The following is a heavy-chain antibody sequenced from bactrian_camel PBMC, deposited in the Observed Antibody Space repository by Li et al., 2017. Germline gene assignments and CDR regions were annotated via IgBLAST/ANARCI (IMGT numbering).Heavy chain of an antibody. V-gene: IGHV3S54*01. CDR1: EAVRC. CDR2: ISAPGSLT. Sequence: HVQLVESGGGSVQAGGSVRIACAASEAVRCMGWFRQAPGTEREGIAGISAPGSLTDYADSVKGRFTVSKDNAKTTLYLQMNSLKPEDTAMYYCAAQRLGIPIGMCGAFRKSDFRYWGQGTQVTVS. J-gene: IGHJ6*01. D-gene: IGHD1*01. CDR3: AAQRLGIPIGMCGAFRKSDFRY.